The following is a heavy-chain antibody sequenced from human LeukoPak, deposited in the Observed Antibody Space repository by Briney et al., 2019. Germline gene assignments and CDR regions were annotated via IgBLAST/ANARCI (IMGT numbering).Heavy chain of an antibody. V-gene: IGHV4-59*01. J-gene: IGHJ4*02. CDR1: GGSISSYY. Sequence: PSETLSLTCTVSGGSISSYYWSWIQQPPGKGLEWIGYIYYSGSTNYNPSLKSRVTISVDTSKNQFSLKLSSVTAADTAVYYCARDSIAAAGISGFDYWGQGTLVTVSS. CDR2: IYYSGST. D-gene: IGHD6-13*01. CDR3: ARDSIAAAGISGFDY.